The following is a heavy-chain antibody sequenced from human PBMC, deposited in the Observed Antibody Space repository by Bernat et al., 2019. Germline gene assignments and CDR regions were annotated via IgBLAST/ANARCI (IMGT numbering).Heavy chain of an antibody. CDR2: IYYSGST. D-gene: IGHD3-10*01. Sequence: VQLLESGGGLVQPGGSLRLSCAASGFTFSSYAMNWVRQAPWKGLEWIGSIYYSGSTYYNPSLKSRVTISVDTSKNQFSLKLSSVTAADTAVYYCASQDYYGSGSDQYYFDYWGQGTLVTVSS. J-gene: IGHJ4*02. CDR1: GFTFSSYA. CDR3: ASQDYYGSGSDQYYFDY. V-gene: IGHV4-59*05.